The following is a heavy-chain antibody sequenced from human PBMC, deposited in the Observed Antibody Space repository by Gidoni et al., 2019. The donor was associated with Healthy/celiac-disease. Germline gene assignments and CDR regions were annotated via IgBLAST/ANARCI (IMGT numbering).Heavy chain of an antibody. CDR1: GFTVCSYG. J-gene: IGHJ4*02. CDR2: ISYDGSNK. V-gene: IGHV3-30*18. Sequence: QLQLVESGGGVVQPGRALRLSCAAPGFTVCSYGMHWVRQAPGKGLEWVAVISYDGSNKDYADSVKGRFTISRDNSKNTLYLQMNSLRAEDTAVYYCAKDGPGLRPHYFDYWGQGTLVTVSS. CDR3: AKDGPGLRPHYFDY. D-gene: IGHD5-12*01.